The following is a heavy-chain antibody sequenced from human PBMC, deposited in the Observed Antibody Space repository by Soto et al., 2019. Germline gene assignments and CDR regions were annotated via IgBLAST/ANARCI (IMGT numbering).Heavy chain of an antibody. Sequence: GGSLRLSCATSGLTFSNYAMSWVRQAPGGGLEWVSSMSGSSSTTYYANSVRGRFTISRDRSKNTLYLQMSSLRAEDTALYYCAKNQERELPRVIDFWGQGTLVTVSS. CDR1: GLTFSNYA. CDR3: AKNQERELPRVIDF. CDR2: MSGSSSTT. V-gene: IGHV3-23*01. J-gene: IGHJ4*02. D-gene: IGHD1-7*01.